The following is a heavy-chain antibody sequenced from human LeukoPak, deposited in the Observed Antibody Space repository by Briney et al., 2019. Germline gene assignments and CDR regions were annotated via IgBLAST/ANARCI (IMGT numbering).Heavy chain of an antibody. J-gene: IGHJ6*03. CDR3: ARVSGGWYYYYYYMDV. D-gene: IGHD6-19*01. V-gene: IGHV4-59*10. Sequence: SETLSLTCAVYGGSFSGYYWSWIRQPAGKGLEWIGRIYTSGSTNYNPSLKSRVTISVDTSKNQFSLKLSSVTAADTAVYYCARVSGGWYYYYYYMDVWGKGTTVTISS. CDR2: IYTSGST. CDR1: GGSFSGYY.